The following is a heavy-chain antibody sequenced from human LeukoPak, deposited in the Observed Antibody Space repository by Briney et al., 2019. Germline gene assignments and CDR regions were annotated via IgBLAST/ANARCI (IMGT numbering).Heavy chain of an antibody. V-gene: IGHV1-58*02. Sequence: SVKVSCKASGFTFSNSAIQWVRQARGQRLEWIGWIIVGSGRTHYAQNLQERLTITRDMSTNTAYMQLSSLRSEDTAVYYCAAELYSGTYGRCCSFAFWGQGTPVTVSS. CDR1: GFTFSNSA. CDR3: AAELYSGTYGRCCSFAF. J-gene: IGHJ4*02. CDR2: IIVGSGRT. D-gene: IGHD1-26*01.